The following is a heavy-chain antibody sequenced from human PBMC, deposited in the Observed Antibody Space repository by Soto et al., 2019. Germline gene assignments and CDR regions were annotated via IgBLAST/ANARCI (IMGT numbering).Heavy chain of an antibody. J-gene: IGHJ5*02. CDR3: ARDQGVAAAGITWFDP. V-gene: IGHV4-4*07. D-gene: IGHD6-13*01. CDR1: GASMNSYH. CDR2: IHSSGST. Sequence: TLSLTCTVSGASMNSYHWSWIRQPAGKGLEWIGHIHSSGSTNYNPSLKSRVTMSVDTSKNQFSLRLMSLTAADAAVYYCARDQGVAAAGITWFDPWGQGSLVTVSS.